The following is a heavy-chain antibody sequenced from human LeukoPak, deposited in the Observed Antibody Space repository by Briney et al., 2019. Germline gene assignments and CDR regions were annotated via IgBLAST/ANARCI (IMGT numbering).Heavy chain of an antibody. CDR3: ARALHKRLYGDYYYYFDY. CDR1: GFTFSSYA. J-gene: IGHJ4*02. Sequence: GGSLRLSCAASGFTFSSYAMSWVRQAPGKGLEWVANIKQDGSEKYYVDSVKGRFTISRDNAKNSLYLQMNSLRAEDTAVYYCARALHKRLYGDYYYYFDYWGQGTLVTVSS. CDR2: IKQDGSEK. D-gene: IGHD4-17*01. V-gene: IGHV3-7*01.